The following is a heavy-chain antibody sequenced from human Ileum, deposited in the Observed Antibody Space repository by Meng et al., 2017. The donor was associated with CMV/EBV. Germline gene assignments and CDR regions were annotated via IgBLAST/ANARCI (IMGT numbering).Heavy chain of an antibody. Sequence: GGSLRLSCAASGFTFSTYGMNWVRQAPGKGLEWVAYISSKSGPIYYADSVKGRFTISRDNAENSVFLQMNSLRADDTAFYFCARDAAPAAPNWFDFWGQGTLVTVSS. CDR1: GFTFSTYG. CDR3: ARDAAPAAPNWFDF. CDR2: ISSKSGPI. D-gene: IGHD2-2*01. J-gene: IGHJ5*01. V-gene: IGHV3-48*04.